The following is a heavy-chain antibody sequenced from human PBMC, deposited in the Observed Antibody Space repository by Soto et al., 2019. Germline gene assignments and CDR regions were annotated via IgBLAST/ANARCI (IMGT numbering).Heavy chain of an antibody. J-gene: IGHJ5*02. CDR2: IYYSGST. CDR1: GGSISSSRSY. CDR3: ASPKIAFYNWFDP. Sequence: QLQLQESGPGLVRPSESLSLTCTVSGGSISSSRSYWGWIRQPPGKGLEWIGSIYYSGSTYYNPSLKSRVAISVDTSKNQFSLKLSSVTAADTAVYYCASPKIAFYNWFDPWGQGTLVTVSS. V-gene: IGHV4-39*01. D-gene: IGHD3-3*02.